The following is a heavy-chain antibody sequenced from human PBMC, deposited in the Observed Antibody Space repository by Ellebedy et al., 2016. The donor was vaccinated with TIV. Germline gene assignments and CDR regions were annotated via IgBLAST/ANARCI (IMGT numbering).Heavy chain of an antibody. CDR2: IFSDDGA. D-gene: IGHD1-7*01. Sequence: SGPTLVKPTQTLTLTCTFSGLSVNTDGMRVSWIRQPPGKALEWLAHIFSDDGASYSTSLSTRLTISRDTSKSQVVLTMTNMDPVDTATYYCTRNRNYADDYWGQGTLVTVSS. CDR1: GLSVNTDGMR. V-gene: IGHV2-26*01. CDR3: TRNRNYADDY. J-gene: IGHJ4*02.